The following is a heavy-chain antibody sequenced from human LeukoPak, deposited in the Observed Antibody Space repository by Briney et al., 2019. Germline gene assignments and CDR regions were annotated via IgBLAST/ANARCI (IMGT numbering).Heavy chain of an antibody. CDR2: IKEDGSET. CDR1: GLVFSNSW. J-gene: IGHJ4*02. V-gene: IGHV3-7*01. Sequence: PGGSLRLSCAASGLVFSNSWMGWVRLAPGKGLEWVANIKEDGSETYYVDSVKGRFTISRDNAKNSLDLQMNSLRDEDTAVYYCARRKEVQTTFDYWGQGTLVTVSS. D-gene: IGHD4/OR15-4a*01. CDR3: ARRKEVQTTFDY.